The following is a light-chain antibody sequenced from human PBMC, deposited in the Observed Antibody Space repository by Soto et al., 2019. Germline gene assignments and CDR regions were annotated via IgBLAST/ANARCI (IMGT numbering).Light chain of an antibody. V-gene: IGKV1-5*03. J-gene: IGKJ4*01. CDR1: QSISSW. CDR2: KAS. Sequence: DIQITQSPSTLSASVGDRVTITCRASQSISSWLAWYQQKPGKAPKLLIYKASSLESGVPSRFSGSGSGTDFTLTISSLQPEDVAAYYCQKYNSAPLTVGGGTKVDIK. CDR3: QKYNSAPLT.